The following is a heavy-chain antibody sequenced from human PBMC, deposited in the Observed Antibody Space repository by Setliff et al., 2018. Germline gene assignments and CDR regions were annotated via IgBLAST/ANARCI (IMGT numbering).Heavy chain of an antibody. V-gene: IGHV3-7*03. CDR2: MKQDGSEI. CDR1: GFSFNRHW. J-gene: IGHJ6*03. CDR3: ARLALTGYDSSGYYYALDYYYYMDV. Sequence: PGGSLRLSCEASGFSFNRHWMTWVRQAPGKGVEWVANMKQDGSEIYYVDSVKGRFTISRDNGKSTLYLQMNSLRADDTAVYYCARLALTGYDSSGYYYALDYYYYMDVWGKGTTVTVSS. D-gene: IGHD3-22*01.